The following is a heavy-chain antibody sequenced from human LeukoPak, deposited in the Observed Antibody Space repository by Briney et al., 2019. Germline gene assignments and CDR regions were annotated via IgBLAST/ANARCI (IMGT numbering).Heavy chain of an antibody. CDR3: AKKSSRAVADWYFDL. J-gene: IGHJ2*01. V-gene: IGHV3-30*18. Sequence: QAGGSLRLSCAASGFTFSSYGMHWVRQAPGKGLEWVAVISYDGNTKYYADSVKGRFTISRDNSKNTLYLQMNSLRAEDTAVYYCAKKSSRAVADWYFDLWGRGTLVTVSS. D-gene: IGHD6-19*01. CDR2: ISYDGNTK. CDR1: GFTFSSYG.